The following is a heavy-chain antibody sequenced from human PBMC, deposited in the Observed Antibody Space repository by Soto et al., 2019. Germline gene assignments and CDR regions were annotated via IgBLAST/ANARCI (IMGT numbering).Heavy chain of an antibody. J-gene: IGHJ4*02. CDR1: GFSFSDFY. Sequence: GGSLRLSCAASGFSFSDFYMSWIRQAPGKGLEWISYISSSGSHTPYADSVKGRFTISRDNAKNSVYLQMNSLRAEDTAVYYCARVGSTSAAGVLDYWGLGTLVTVSS. D-gene: IGHD6-13*01. V-gene: IGHV3-11*06. CDR3: ARVGSTSAAGVLDY. CDR2: ISSSGSHT.